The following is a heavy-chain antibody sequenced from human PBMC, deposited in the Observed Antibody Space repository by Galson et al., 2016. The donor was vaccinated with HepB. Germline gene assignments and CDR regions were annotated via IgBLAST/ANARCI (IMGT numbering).Heavy chain of an antibody. Sequence: SRRLSCAASGITFNTYNMVWVRQAPGKGLEWVSYISTSSSPISYRDSVKGRFTISRDNTKNSLYLQLNSLRAEDTAVYYCARIIKTGTTSHFDYWGQGTLVTVSS. V-gene: IGHV3-21*01. CDR3: ARIIKTGTTSHFDY. D-gene: IGHD1-7*01. J-gene: IGHJ4*02. CDR2: ISTSSSPI. CDR1: GITFNTYN.